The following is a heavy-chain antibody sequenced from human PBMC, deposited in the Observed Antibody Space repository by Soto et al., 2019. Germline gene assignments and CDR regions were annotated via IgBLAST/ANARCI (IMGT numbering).Heavy chain of an antibody. D-gene: IGHD6-13*01. CDR3: TRDASRDSSARGWFDP. J-gene: IGHJ5*02. CDR2: ISSNSAYI. V-gene: IGHV3-21*01. CDR1: GFTFRSFT. Sequence: GGSLRLSCAASGFTFRSFTMNWVRQAPGKGLEWVSTISSNSAYIYYTDALRGRFTISRDNAKNSLHLQMNSLWAEDTAVYYCTRDASRDSSARGWFDPWGPGTLVTVSS.